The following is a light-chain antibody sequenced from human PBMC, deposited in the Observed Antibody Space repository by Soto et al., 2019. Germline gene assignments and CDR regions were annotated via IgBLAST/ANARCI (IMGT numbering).Light chain of an antibody. CDR1: KSDIGVYYF. J-gene: IGLJ1*01. CDR2: EVV. Sequence: QSALTQPPSASGSPGQSVTIFCTGTKSDIGVYYFVSWYQHHPGKAPRLIIYEVVQRPSGVPDRFSGSKSGNTASLTVSGLQAADEADYFCKSYAGSNTYVFGSGTKLTVL. CDR3: KSYAGSNTYV. V-gene: IGLV2-8*01.